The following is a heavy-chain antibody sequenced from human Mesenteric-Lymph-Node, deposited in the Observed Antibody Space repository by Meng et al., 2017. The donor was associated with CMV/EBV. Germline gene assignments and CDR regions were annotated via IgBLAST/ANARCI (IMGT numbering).Heavy chain of an antibody. CDR2: IRYDGNDK. J-gene: IGHJ5*02. D-gene: IGHD2-15*01. CDR3: AKDPAPHCTGGTCYPNWFDP. CDR1: GFTFSGYG. V-gene: IGHV3-30*02. Sequence: GGSLRLSCAASGFTFSGYGMHWVRQAPGKGLEWVAFIRYDGNDKYYADSVKGRFTISRDNSKNTLYLQMNSLRAEDTAVYYCAKDPAPHCTGGTCYPNWFDPWGQGTLVTVSS.